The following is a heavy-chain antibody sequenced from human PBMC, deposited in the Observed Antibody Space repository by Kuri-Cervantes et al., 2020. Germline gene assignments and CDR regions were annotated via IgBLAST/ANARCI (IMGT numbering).Heavy chain of an antibody. V-gene: IGHV3-30*03. D-gene: IGHD1-1*01. CDR2: ISYDGSNK. CDR1: GFTFSSYG. CDR3: ARMMLQGFDY. J-gene: IGHJ4*02. Sequence: GESLKISCAASGFTFSSYGMHWVRQAPGKGLEWVAVISYDGSNKYYTDSVKGRFTISRDNSKNSLYLQMNSLRTEDTALYYCARMMLQGFDYWGQGTLVTVSS.